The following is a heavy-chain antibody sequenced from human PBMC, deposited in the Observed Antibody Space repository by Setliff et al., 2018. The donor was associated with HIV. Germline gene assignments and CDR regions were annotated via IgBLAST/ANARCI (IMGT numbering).Heavy chain of an antibody. V-gene: IGHV1-69*05. CDR3: ARESACSSTSCPKVLDY. CDR1: GGTFGIYG. J-gene: IGHJ4*02. CDR2: TIPMFGTA. D-gene: IGHD2-2*01. Sequence: GASVKVSCKASGGTFGIYGISWVRQAPGQGLEWMGGTIPMFGTANYAQKFQGRVTITTDESTNTGNMELSSLRSEDTAVYYCARESACSSTSCPKVLDYWGQGTLVTVSS.